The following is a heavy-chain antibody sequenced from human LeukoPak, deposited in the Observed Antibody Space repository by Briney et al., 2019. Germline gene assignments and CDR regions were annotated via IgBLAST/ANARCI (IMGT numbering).Heavy chain of an antibody. J-gene: IGHJ4*02. V-gene: IGHV3-11*04. CDR2: ISSSGSNI. Sequence: GGSLRLSCAASGFTVSRNYMSWVRQAPGKGLEWVSYISSSGSNIYYADSVKGRFTISRDNAKNSLYLQMNSLRAEDTAVYYCARFRYYGSGSYRYYFDYWGQGTLVTVSS. CDR3: ARFRYYGSGSYRYYFDY. D-gene: IGHD3-10*01. CDR1: GFTVSRNY.